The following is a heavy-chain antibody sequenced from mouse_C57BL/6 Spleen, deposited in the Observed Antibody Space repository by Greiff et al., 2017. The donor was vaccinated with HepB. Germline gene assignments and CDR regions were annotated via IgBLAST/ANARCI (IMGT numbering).Heavy chain of an antibody. CDR3: TTDYGSSLFDY. CDR1: GFNIKDDY. D-gene: IGHD1-1*01. Sequence: VQLKQSGAELVRPGASVKLSCTASGFNIKDDYMHWVKQRPEQGLEWIGWIDPENGDTEYASKFQGKATITADTSSNTAYLQLSSLTSEDTAVYSCTTDYGSSLFDYWGQGTTLTVSS. J-gene: IGHJ2*01. CDR2: IDPENGDT. V-gene: IGHV14-4*01.